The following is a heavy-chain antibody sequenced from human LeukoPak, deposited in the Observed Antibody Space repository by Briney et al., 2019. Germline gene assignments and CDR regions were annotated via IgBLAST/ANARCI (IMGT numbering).Heavy chain of an antibody. CDR1: GFTFSSYW. Sequence: HRGGSLRLSCAASGFTFSSYWMSWVRQAPGKGLEWVANIKQDGSEKYYVDSVKGRFTISRDNAKNSLYLQIYSLRAEDTAIYYCAKDEGGDFRSGYHSGLDHWGQGTLVTVSS. CDR2: IKQDGSEK. D-gene: IGHD3-3*01. J-gene: IGHJ4*02. CDR3: AKDEGGDFRSGYHSGLDH. V-gene: IGHV3-7*03.